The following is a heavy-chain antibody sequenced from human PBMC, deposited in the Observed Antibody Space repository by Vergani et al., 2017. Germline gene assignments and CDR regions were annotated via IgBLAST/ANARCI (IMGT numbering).Heavy chain of an antibody. J-gene: IGHJ4*02. CDR3: PKAKSINPWRPERLLGWFDF. CDR2: SGLEGARMIANSVA. V-gene: IGHV3-73*02. Sequence: DVQLVQSGGGQVQPGESLEVSCAASEFKISDFDIHWVRQAPGRGLEWVGRSGLEGARMIANSVASFTASVRGRFGISRDDSNKAVHLRLSNLGVEDTAIAYCPKAKSINPWRPERLLGWFDFWGKGTLVTV. CDR1: EFKISDFD. D-gene: IGHD1-26*01.